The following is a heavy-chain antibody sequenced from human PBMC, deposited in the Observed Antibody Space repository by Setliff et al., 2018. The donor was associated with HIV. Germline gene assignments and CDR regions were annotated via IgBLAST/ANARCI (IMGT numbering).Heavy chain of an antibody. V-gene: IGHV4-59*01. D-gene: IGHD3-22*01. J-gene: IGHJ2*01. CDR3: AREGPRGYDSSGYYPYWYCDL. CDR2: IYYSGST. Sequence: PSETLSLTCTVSGGSISSYYWSWIRQPPGKGLEWIGYIYYSGSTNYNPSLKSRVTISVDTSKNQFSLKLSSVTAADTAVYYCAREGPRGYDSSGYYPYWYCDLWGRGTLVTVSS. CDR1: GGSISSYY.